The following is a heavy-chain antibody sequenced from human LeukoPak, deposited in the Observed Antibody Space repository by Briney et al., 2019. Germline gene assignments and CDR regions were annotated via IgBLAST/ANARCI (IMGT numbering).Heavy chain of an antibody. V-gene: IGHV3-23*01. CDR3: AKDSALFDFWSGYHED. J-gene: IGHJ4*02. CDR2: ISGSGGST. D-gene: IGHD3-3*01. Sequence: GGSLRLSCAASGFTFSSYAMSWVRQAPGKGLEWVSAISGSGGSTYYADSVKGRFTISRDNSKNTLYLQMNSLRAEDTAVYYCAKDSALFDFWSGYHEDWGQGTLVNVSS. CDR1: GFTFSSYA.